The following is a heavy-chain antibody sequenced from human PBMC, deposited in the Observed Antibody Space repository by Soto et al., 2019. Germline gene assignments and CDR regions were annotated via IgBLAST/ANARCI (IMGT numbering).Heavy chain of an antibody. CDR2: IYYSGST. D-gene: IGHD4-17*01. J-gene: IGHJ3*02. CDR1: GGSISSYY. V-gene: IGHV4-59*08. Sequence: SETLSLTCTVSGGSISSYYWSWIRQPPGKGLEWIGYIYYSGSTNYNPSLKSRVTISVDTSKNQFSLKLSSVTAADTAVYYCARAGGDYGDHGDAFDIWGQGTMVTVSS. CDR3: ARAGGDYGDHGDAFDI.